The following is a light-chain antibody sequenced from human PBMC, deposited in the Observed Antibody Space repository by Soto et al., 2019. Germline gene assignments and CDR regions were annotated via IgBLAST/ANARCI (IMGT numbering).Light chain of an antibody. CDR2: EAT. CDR1: SSDVGSYNL. Sequence: QSALTQPASVSGSPGQSITISCTGTSSDVGSYNLVSWYQHHPGNAPKLIIYEATKRPSGVSDRFSGSKSGNTASLTISGLQADDEADYYCCSYAGSGTFVILGGGTKLTVL. J-gene: IGLJ2*01. CDR3: CSYAGSGTFVI. V-gene: IGLV2-23*01.